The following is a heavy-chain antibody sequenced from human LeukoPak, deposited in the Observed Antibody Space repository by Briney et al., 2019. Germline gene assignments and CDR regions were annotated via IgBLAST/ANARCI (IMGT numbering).Heavy chain of an antibody. V-gene: IGHV3-23*01. D-gene: IGHD5-12*01. Sequence: GRSLRLSCAASGFTFNSYAMSWVRQAPGKGLQWVSVISGSGGSTFYADSVKGRFTISRDNSKNTLYLQMNSLRAEDTAVYYCAKDVVVATIRYFDYWGQGTLVTVSS. CDR3: AKDVVVATIRYFDY. CDR1: GFTFNSYA. J-gene: IGHJ4*02. CDR2: ISGSGGST.